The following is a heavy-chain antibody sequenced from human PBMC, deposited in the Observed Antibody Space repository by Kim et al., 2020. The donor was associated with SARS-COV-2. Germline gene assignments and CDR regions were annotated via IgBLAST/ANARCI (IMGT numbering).Heavy chain of an antibody. Sequence: GGSLRLSCAASGFTFSDYYMNWIRQAPGKGLEWFSYIRNSGSTIYYADSVKGRFTISRDNAKNSLYLQMNSLRAEDTAVKLVLRFLEWLLFGALDWFDPWGQGTLVTVSS. CDR3: LRFLEWLLFGALDWFDP. CDR2: IRNSGSTI. CDR1: GFTFSDYY. J-gene: IGHJ5*02. V-gene: IGHV3-11*01. D-gene: IGHD3-3*01.